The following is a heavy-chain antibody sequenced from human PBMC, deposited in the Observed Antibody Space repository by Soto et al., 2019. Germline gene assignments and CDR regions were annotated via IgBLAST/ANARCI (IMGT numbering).Heavy chain of an antibody. V-gene: IGHV1-69*04. J-gene: IGHJ6*03. Sequence: LEWMGRIIPILGIANYAQKFQGRVTITADKSTSTAYMELSSLRSEDTAVYYCARDNYYDFWSGPRATPYYYMDVWGKGTTVTVSS. D-gene: IGHD3-3*01. CDR3: ARDNYYDFWSGPRATPYYYMDV. CDR2: IIPILGIA.